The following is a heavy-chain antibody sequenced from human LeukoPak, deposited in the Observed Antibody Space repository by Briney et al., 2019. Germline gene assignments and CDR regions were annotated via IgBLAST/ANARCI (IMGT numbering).Heavy chain of an antibody. D-gene: IGHD3-22*01. Sequence: PGGSLRLSCAASGFTSSDYYMSWIRQAPGKGLEWVSYISSSGSTIYYADSVKGRFTISRDNAKNSLYLQMNSLRAEDTAVYYCARDRAYYYDSSNYYPTVLDYWGQGTLVTVSS. CDR3: ARDRAYYYDSSNYYPTVLDY. J-gene: IGHJ4*02. V-gene: IGHV3-11*04. CDR2: ISSSGSTI. CDR1: GFTSSDYY.